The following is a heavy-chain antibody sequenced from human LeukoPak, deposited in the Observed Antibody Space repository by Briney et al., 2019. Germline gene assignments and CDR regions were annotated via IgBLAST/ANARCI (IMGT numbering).Heavy chain of an antibody. CDR1: GFTFSNYA. Sequence: QPGGSLRLSCAASGFTFSNYAMSWVRQAPGKGLEWVSYIRGFDSIIYYADSVKGRFTISRDNAKNSLYLEMNSLRAEDTAVYYCARGGHCSGGGCSSTLFVYWGQGTLVTVSS. CDR3: ARGGHCSGGGCSSTLFVY. V-gene: IGHV3-48*04. J-gene: IGHJ4*02. D-gene: IGHD2-15*01. CDR2: IRGFDSII.